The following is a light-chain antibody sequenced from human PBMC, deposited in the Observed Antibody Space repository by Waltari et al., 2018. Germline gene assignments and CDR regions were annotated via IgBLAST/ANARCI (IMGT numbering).Light chain of an antibody. CDR1: GSNIGIHT. J-gene: IGLJ1*01. V-gene: IGLV1-44*01. CDR3: AAWDDSLNGLS. CDR2: NDN. Sequence: QSVLTQPPSASGTPGPRVTTSCSRSGSNIGIHTVTWDQQLPGTAPKLLIYNDNQRPSGVPDRFSGSKSGSSASLAISGLQSDDEANYYCAAWDDSLNGLSFGTGTRVTVL.